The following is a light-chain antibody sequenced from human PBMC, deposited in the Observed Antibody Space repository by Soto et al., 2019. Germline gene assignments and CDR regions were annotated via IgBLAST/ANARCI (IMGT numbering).Light chain of an antibody. V-gene: IGKV1-5*03. CDR3: QQSYSNPIT. CDR2: KAS. CDR1: QSISVW. J-gene: IGKJ5*01. Sequence: IQMTQSPSTLSASVGDRVTITCRASQSISVWLAWYQQKAGKAPNLLIYKASRLESGVPSRFRGSGSGTDFTLTISSLQPEDFETYYCQQSYSNPITFGQGTRLEIK.